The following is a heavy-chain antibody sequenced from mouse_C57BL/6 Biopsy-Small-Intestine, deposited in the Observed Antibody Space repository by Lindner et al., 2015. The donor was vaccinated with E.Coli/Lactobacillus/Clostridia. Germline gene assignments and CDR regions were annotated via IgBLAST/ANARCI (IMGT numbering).Heavy chain of an antibody. CDR2: INPSGDST. Sequence: SVKVSCKASGYTFSSYYMHWVRQAPGQGLEWMGTINPSGDSTNYAQKFQGRVTMTRDTSTSTVYMELSSLRSEDTAVYFCARVVIRAGTPGLGHWGQGTLVTVSS. D-gene: IGHD2-2*01. CDR3: ARVVIRAGTPGLGH. J-gene: IGHJ4*01. CDR1: GYTFSSYY. V-gene: IGHV1S12*01.